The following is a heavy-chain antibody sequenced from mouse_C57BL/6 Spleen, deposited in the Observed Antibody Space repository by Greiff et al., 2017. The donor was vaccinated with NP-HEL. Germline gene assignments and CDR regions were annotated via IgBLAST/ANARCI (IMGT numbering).Heavy chain of an antibody. J-gene: IGHJ3*01. Sequence: DVKLVESGGGLVKPGGSLKLSCAASGFTFSSYAMSWVRQTPEKRLEWVATISDGGSYTYYPDNVKGRFTISRDNAKNNLYLQMSHLKSEDTAMYYCARDQPQFAYWGQGTLVTVSA. D-gene: IGHD6-1*01. CDR2: ISDGGSYT. CDR1: GFTFSSYA. CDR3: ARDQPQFAY. V-gene: IGHV5-4*01.